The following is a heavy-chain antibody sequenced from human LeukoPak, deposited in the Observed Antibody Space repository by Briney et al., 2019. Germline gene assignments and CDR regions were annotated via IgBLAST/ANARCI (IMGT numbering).Heavy chain of an antibody. CDR1: GYTFTSYY. CDR2: ITPSGDST. CDR3: ATSRAVFGVVTPFDY. J-gene: IGHJ4*02. V-gene: IGHV1-46*01. Sequence: VASVKVSCKASGYTFTSYYMHWVRQAPGQGLEWMGIITPSGDSTNYAQKFQGRVTMTEDTSTDTAYVELSSLRSEDTAVYYCATSRAVFGVVTPFDYWGQGTLFTVSS. D-gene: IGHD3-3*01.